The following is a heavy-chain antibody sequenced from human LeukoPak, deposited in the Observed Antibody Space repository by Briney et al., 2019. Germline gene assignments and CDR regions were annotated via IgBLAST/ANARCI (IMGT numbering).Heavy chain of an antibody. Sequence: GGSLRLSCAASGFTFSSYTMSWVRQAPGKGLEWVSAISGSGGSTYYADSVKGRYTISRDNSKNTLYLQMNSLRAEDTAVYYCALFGVTRFFDYWGQGTLVTVSS. D-gene: IGHD3-3*01. CDR2: ISGSGGST. V-gene: IGHV3-23*01. CDR1: GFTFSSYT. J-gene: IGHJ4*02. CDR3: ALFGVTRFFDY.